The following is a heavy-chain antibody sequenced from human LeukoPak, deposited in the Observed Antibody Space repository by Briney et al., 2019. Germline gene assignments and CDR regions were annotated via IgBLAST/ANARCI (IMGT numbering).Heavy chain of an antibody. J-gene: IGHJ3*02. Sequence: GGSLRLSCAASGFTVSSNYMSWVRQAPGKGLGWVSFIYNGGSTNYTDSVKGRFTISRDNSKNTLYLQMTSMSAEDTAVYYCARNPIIDGDYGDAFDIWGQGTMVAVSS. CDR1: GFTVSSNY. CDR3: ARNPIIDGDYGDAFDI. D-gene: IGHD4-17*01. CDR2: IYNGGST. V-gene: IGHV3-66*01.